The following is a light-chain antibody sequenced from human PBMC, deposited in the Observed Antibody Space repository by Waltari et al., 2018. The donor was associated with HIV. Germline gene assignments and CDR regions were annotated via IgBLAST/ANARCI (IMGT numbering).Light chain of an antibody. V-gene: IGKV3-11*01. J-gene: IGKJ2*01. CDR1: QSVFTY. CDR3: QQRRAWPIT. CDR2: DAS. Sequence: EIVLTQSPVTLSFSVGERATVSCRASQSVFTYLAWYHQRPGQPPRLLIYDASNRATGIPPRFSASWSGTDFNLTISGLESEDFGLYFCQQRRAWPITFGQGTKVEIK.